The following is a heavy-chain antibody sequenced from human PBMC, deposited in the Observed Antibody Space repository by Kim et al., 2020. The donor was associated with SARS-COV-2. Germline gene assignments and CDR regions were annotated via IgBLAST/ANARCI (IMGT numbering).Heavy chain of an antibody. D-gene: IGHD6-13*01. Sequence: SVKGRFTISRDNSKNTLYLQMNSLRAEDTAVYYCAKRGYSSSWYLGYVDYWGQGTLVTVSS. J-gene: IGHJ4*02. V-gene: IGHV3-23*01. CDR3: AKRGYSSSWYLGYVDY.